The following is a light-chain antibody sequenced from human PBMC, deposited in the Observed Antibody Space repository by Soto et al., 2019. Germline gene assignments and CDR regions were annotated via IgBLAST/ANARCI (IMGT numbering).Light chain of an antibody. Sequence: DIQMTQSPSSLSASLGDRVTITCRASQSISVYLNWYQQKPGKAPHLLIYAASYLQTGVPSRFSGSGSGADFTLTISSLQPEDFATYYCQQSYVSPFTFGQGTKLDIK. CDR3: QQSYVSPFT. CDR2: AAS. V-gene: IGKV1-39*01. CDR1: QSISVY. J-gene: IGKJ2*01.